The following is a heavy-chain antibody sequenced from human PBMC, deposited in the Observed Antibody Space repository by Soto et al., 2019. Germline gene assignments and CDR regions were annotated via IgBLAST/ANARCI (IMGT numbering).Heavy chain of an antibody. V-gene: IGHV4-59*01. D-gene: IGHD3-22*01. Sequence: SETLSLTCTVSDGSISNFYWSWIRQPPGKGLEWIGYISSSGNTNYNPSLKSRVSISVDTSKNQFSLNLTSVTAADTAVYYCARAPMVLTRSYFDSWGQGTPVTVSS. CDR1: DGSISNFY. CDR3: ARAPMVLTRSYFDS. J-gene: IGHJ4*02. CDR2: ISSSGNT.